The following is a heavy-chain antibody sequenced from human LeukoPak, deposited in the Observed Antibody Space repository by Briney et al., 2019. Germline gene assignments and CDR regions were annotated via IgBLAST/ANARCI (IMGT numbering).Heavy chain of an antibody. Sequence: ASVTVYCKASAYTFTCYDINIVRQGHGQGLEWMGLMNPNSGNTGYAQKFQGRVTIDRTTSISTAYMKLSSVRADDTDVYYCFTMVRRVLAFDIWGQGTIVTVSS. CDR2: MNPNSGNT. D-gene: IGHD3-10*01. J-gene: IGHJ3*02. CDR1: AYTFTCYD. V-gene: IGHV1-8*03. CDR3: FTMVRRVLAFDI.